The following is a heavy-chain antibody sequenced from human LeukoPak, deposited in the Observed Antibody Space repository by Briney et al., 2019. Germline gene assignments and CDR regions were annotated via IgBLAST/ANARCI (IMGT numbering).Heavy chain of an antibody. Sequence: SETLSLTCTVAGYSISSGYYWGWIRQPPGKGLEWIGSISHSGSTYYNPSLKSRVTISVDTSKNQFSLKLSSVTAADTAMYYCARDWGSNSGWFDPWGQGTLVTVSS. CDR3: ARDWGSNSGWFDP. D-gene: IGHD3-16*01. CDR2: ISHSGST. CDR1: GYSISSGYY. V-gene: IGHV4-38-2*02. J-gene: IGHJ5*02.